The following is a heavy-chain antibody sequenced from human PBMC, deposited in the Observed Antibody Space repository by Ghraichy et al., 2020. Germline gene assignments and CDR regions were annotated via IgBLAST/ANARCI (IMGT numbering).Heavy chain of an antibody. J-gene: IGHJ6*02. CDR1: GYTFTSYG. V-gene: IGHV1-18*04. CDR2: ISVYNGNT. CDR3: ARGTRPGIAAAARSGYYYGMDV. D-gene: IGHD6-13*01. Sequence: ASVKVSCKASGYTFTSYGISWVRQAPGQGLEWMGWISVYNGNTNYAQKLQGRVTMTTDTSTSTAYMELRSLRSDDTAVYYCARGTRPGIAAAARSGYYYGMDVWGQGTTVTVSS.